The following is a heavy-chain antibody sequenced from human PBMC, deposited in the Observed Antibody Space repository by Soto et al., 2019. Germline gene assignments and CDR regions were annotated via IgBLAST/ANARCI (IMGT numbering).Heavy chain of an antibody. CDR2: ISNSGSTI. Sequence: QVQLVESGGGLVKPGGSLRLSCAASGFIFSDYYMIWIRQAPGKGLEWVSYISNSGSTIYYADSVKGRFTVSRDNSKNSLYLQMNSLRAEDTAVYYCARALTGAPPPTGFDPWGQGTLVTVSS. D-gene: IGHD7-27*01. V-gene: IGHV3-11*01. J-gene: IGHJ5*02. CDR1: GFIFSDYY. CDR3: ARALTGAPPPTGFDP.